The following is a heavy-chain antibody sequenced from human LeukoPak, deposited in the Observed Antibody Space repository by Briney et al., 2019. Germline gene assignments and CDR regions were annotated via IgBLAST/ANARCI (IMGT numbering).Heavy chain of an antibody. Sequence: SETLSLTCTVSGASVSSASYWSWIRQPPGKGVEWIAHIYNGVNTNYSPSLKSRVTISVDTSKNQFSLRLNSVTAADTAVYYCARSRAFNSGAFDPWGQGSLVTVSS. J-gene: IGHJ5*02. V-gene: IGHV4-61*01. D-gene: IGHD1-26*01. CDR1: GASVSSASY. CDR2: IYNGVNT. CDR3: ARSRAFNSGAFDP.